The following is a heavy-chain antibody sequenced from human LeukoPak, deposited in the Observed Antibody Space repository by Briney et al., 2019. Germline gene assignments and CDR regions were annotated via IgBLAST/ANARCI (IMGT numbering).Heavy chain of an antibody. D-gene: IGHD4-17*01. V-gene: IGHV1-69*13. CDR1: GGTFSSYA. CDR2: IIPIFGTA. CDR3: ARGFTDYGTIINWFDP. J-gene: IGHJ5*02. Sequence: SVKVSCKASGGTFSSYAISWVRQAPGQGLEWMGGIIPIFGTANYAQKFQGRVTITADESTSTAYMELSSLRSEDTAVYYCARGFTDYGTIINWFDPWGQGTLVTVSS.